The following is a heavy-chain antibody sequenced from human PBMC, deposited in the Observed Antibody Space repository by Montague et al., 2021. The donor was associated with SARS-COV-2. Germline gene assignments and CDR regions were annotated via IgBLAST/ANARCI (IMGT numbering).Heavy chain of an antibody. CDR3: ARDLDYYGMDV. V-gene: IGHV3-53*01. Sequence: SLRLSCAASGFTVSSNYMSWVRQAPGKGLEWVSVTYSGGSTYYADSVKGRFIISRDNSKNTLYLQMNSLRAEDTAVYYCARDLDYYGMDVWGQGTTVTVSS. CDR1: GFTVSSNY. CDR2: TYSGGST. J-gene: IGHJ6*02.